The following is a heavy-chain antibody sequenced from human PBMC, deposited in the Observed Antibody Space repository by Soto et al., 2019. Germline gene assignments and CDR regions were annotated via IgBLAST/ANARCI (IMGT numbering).Heavy chain of an antibody. CDR2: IWHDGKNK. V-gene: IGHV3-33*02. J-gene: IGHJ4*02. CDR3: ARDPGQDEAMDY. CDR1: GFSFSNFG. Sequence: QVQVVESGGGVVQPGRSLRLSCAASGFSFSNFGMHWVRQAPGKGLEWVAVIWHDGKNKYYADSAEGRFTISRDNSRNTLYLQMNSLRAEDTAVYYCARDPGQDEAMDYWGQATLVTVSS.